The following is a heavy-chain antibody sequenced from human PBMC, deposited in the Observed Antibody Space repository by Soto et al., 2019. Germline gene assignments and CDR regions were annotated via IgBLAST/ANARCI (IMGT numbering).Heavy chain of an antibody. CDR3: AKGGDRFGP. CDR2: IFYSGTT. J-gene: IGHJ5*02. CDR1: GGSISSGDDY. V-gene: IGHV4-30-4*01. Sequence: SETLSLTCTVSGGSISSGDDYWNWIRQPPGKGLEWIGYIFYSGTTSYNPSLKSRITISVDTSKNQFSLKLSSVTAADTAVYYCAKGGDRFGPWGQGTLVTVSS.